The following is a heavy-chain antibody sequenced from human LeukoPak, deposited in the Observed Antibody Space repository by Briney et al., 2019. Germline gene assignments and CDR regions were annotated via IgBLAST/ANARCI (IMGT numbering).Heavy chain of an antibody. V-gene: IGHV3-49*03. D-gene: IGHD2-2*01. Sequence: PGGSLRLSCTASGFTFGDYAMSWFRQAPGKGLDWVSLIRDKAYGGTKEYAASVKGRFTISRDDSKNIAYLQVNSLKTEDTGVYYCTRDCSSTNSFVDSWGQGTLVTVSS. J-gene: IGHJ5*01. CDR3: TRDCSSTNSFVDS. CDR2: IRDKAYGGTK. CDR1: GFTFGDYA.